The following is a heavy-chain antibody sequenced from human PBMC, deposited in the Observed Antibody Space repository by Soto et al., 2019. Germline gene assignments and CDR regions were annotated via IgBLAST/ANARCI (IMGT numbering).Heavy chain of an antibody. Sequence: LRLSCAASGFSFGSYALSWVRQAPGKGLEWVSTISGSDGKTFYADSVKGRFSISRDTSQSTLYLQMNSLRADDTAMYYCARWSYLDYWGQGTRVTSPQ. V-gene: IGHV3-23*01. J-gene: IGHJ4*02. CDR2: ISGSDGKT. CDR1: GFSFGSYA. D-gene: IGHD3-3*01. CDR3: ARWSYLDY.